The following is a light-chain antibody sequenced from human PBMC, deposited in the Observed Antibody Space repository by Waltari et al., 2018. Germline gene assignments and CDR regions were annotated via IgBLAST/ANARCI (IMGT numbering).Light chain of an antibody. J-gene: IGKJ1*01. CDR2: GAS. Sequence: EIVLTQSPGTLSLSPGERATLYCRASQSVSRALAWYQQKPGQAPRLLIYGASNRATGIPDRFSGSGSGTDFSLTISSLEPEDFAVYYCQHYLRLPATFGQGTKVEIK. CDR1: QSVSRA. V-gene: IGKV3-20*01. CDR3: QHYLRLPAT.